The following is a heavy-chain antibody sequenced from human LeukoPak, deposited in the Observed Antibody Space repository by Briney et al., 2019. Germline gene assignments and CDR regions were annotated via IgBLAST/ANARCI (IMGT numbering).Heavy chain of an antibody. V-gene: IGHV1-46*01. CDR1: GHTFTTYY. Sequence: ASVKVSCKASGHTFTTYYVHLVRQAPGQGLEWMGVINPSGDSTNYPQRFQGRVTLTRDTSTSTVYMELTSLRSEDTAMYYCAKETPNTGWFDPWGQGTLVTVSS. J-gene: IGHJ5*02. D-gene: IGHD1-14*01. CDR2: INPSGDST. CDR3: AKETPNTGWFDP.